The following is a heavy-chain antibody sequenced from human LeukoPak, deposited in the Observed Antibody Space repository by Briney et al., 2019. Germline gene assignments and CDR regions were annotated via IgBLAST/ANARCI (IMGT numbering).Heavy chain of an antibody. CDR3: ARDAQKGFDYSNSLKY. Sequence: GGSLRLSCAASGFIFSHHGMHWVRQAPGQGLEWVAVIWSDGTNRFYADSVKGRFTISRDNSQNTVFLQMDSLRVKDTAIYYCARDAQKGFDYSNSLKYWGHGTLVTVSS. D-gene: IGHD4-11*01. CDR1: GFIFSHHG. V-gene: IGHV3-33*01. J-gene: IGHJ4*01. CDR2: IWSDGTNR.